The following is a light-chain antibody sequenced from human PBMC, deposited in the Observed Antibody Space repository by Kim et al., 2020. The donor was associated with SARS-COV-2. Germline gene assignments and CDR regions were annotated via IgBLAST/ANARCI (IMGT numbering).Light chain of an antibody. V-gene: IGLV2-14*03. J-gene: IGLJ1*01. CDR2: DVS. CDR3: SSYTSSTTRV. Sequence: QSVVTQPASVSGSPGQSITISCTGTSSDVGGYNSVSWYQEHPGRAPKLMIYDVSNRPSGVSSRFSGSKSGNTASLTISGLQAEDEAEYYCSSYTSSTTRVFGTGTKVT. CDR1: SSDVGGYNS.